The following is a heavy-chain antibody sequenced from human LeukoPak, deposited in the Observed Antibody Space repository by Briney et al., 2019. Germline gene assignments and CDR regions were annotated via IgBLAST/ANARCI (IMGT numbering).Heavy chain of an antibody. CDR3: ARDGDLTPAVPFDY. D-gene: IGHD6-25*01. CDR1: GFTFSTYW. J-gene: IGHJ4*02. Sequence: GGSLRLSCAASGFTFSTYWMSWVRQAPGKGLECVANINQDGSQKRYVDSVQGRFTISRDNTKNSLFLQMNSLRAEDTAVYYCARDGDLTPAVPFDYWGQGTLVTVSS. CDR2: INQDGSQK. V-gene: IGHV3-7*01.